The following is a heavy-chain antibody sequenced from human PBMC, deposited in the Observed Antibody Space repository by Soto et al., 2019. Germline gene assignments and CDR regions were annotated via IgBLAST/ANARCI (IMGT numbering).Heavy chain of an antibody. CDR2: INHSGST. CDR1: GGSFSVYY. Sequence: SEKLSLTYAGYGGSFSVYYWSGSRQLPGKGLEWIGEINHSGSTNYNPSLKSRVTISVDTSKNQFSLKLSSVAAADTAVYYCARLHGYCISSSCHGHYAMDVWGQGTTVTVS. J-gene: IGHJ6*02. D-gene: IGHD2-2*01. CDR3: ARLHGYCISSSCHGHYAMDV. V-gene: IGHV4-34*01.